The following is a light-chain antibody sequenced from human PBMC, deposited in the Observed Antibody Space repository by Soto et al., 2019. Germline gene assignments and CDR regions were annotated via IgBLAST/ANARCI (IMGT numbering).Light chain of an antibody. CDR3: RQDYLYPGT. CDR2: AAS. Sequence: ATQMAQKTSYQCRVGGECRSRSSPENQGIRNDLGWYQQKPGKAPKLLIYAASSLQSGVPSRFSGSGSGTDFTHACSRLLPEDLAFYSLRQDYLYPGTFRRGTKVDIK. CDR1: QGIRND. J-gene: IGKJ1*01. V-gene: IGKV1-6*01.